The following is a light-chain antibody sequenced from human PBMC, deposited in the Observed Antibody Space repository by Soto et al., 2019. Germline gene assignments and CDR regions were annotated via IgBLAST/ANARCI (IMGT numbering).Light chain of an antibody. CDR2: DAS. CDR1: QSVNNY. Sequence: EIVLTQSPATLSLSPGERATLSCRASQSVNNYLNWYQQKPGQAPRLLIYDASNRATGIPARFSGSGSGTDFTLTISSLEPEDSAVYYCQHRSDWPGLTFGGGTKVEIK. V-gene: IGKV3-11*01. CDR3: QHRSDWPGLT. J-gene: IGKJ4*01.